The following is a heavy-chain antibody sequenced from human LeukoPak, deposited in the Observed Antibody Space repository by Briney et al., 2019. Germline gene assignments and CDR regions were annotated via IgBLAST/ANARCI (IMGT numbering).Heavy chain of an antibody. Sequence: ASVKVSCKASGYTFINYYIHWVRQAPGQGLECMGIINSSDGSKSYAQKFQGRVAMTSDMSTSALYMELSSLRSGDTAGYYCVWGGVGATTYVWFEPGGQGTLVTVSS. CDR1: GYTFINYY. D-gene: IGHD1-26*01. V-gene: IGHV1-46*01. CDR3: VWGGVGATTYVWFEP. CDR2: INSSDGSK. J-gene: IGHJ5*02.